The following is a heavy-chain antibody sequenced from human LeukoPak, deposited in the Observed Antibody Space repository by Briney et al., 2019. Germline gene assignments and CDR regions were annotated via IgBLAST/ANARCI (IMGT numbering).Heavy chain of an antibody. J-gene: IGHJ6*03. V-gene: IGHV1-2*02. Sequence: ASVKVSCKASGYTFTGYYMHWVRQAPGQGLEWMGWINPNSGGTNYAQKFQGRVTMTRDTSISTAYMELSRLRSDDTAVYYCARDPSNYYYYYTDVWGKGTTVTISS. CDR1: GYTFTGYY. CDR3: ARDPSNYYYYYTDV. CDR2: INPNSGGT.